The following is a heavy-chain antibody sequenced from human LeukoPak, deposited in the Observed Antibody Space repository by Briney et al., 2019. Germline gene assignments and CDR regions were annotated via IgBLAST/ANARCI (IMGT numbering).Heavy chain of an antibody. D-gene: IGHD7-27*01. Sequence: SETLSLTCTVSGGSISSSSYYWGWIRQPPGKGLEWIGSIYYSGSTYYNPSLKSRVTISVDTSKNQFSLKLSSVTAADTAVYYCARDRWGLDYWGQGTLVTVSS. CDR2: IYYSGST. CDR3: ARDRWGLDY. CDR1: GGSISSSSYY. V-gene: IGHV4-39*07. J-gene: IGHJ4*02.